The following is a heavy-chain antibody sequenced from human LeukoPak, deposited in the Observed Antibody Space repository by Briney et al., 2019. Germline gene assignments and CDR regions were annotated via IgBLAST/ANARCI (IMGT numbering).Heavy chain of an antibody. CDR2: ISARNGKT. D-gene: IGHD1-26*01. J-gene: IGHJ4*02. CDR1: GYIFTNYG. Sequence: GASVKVSCKASGYIFTNYGISWVRQAPGQGLEWMGWISARNGKTNYAQKVQGRVTMTTDTSATTAYMELRSLRSDDTAVYYCARDTEWEKNPDYFDYWGQGTLVTVSS. CDR3: ARDTEWEKNPDYFDY. V-gene: IGHV1-18*01.